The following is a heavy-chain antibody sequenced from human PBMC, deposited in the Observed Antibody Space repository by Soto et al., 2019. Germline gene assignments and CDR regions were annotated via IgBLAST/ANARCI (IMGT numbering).Heavy chain of an antibody. Sequence: GEVCWNASVGTFSGDCVSWVRQAPGQGLEWMGWIPAYTGNPHYAQEPQGRVTMTTDTSTSTAYMELRSLRSDHTAVYYCALGVTTYSYWGRGTLVTVSS. CDR2: IPAYTGNP. CDR1: VGTFSGDC. J-gene: IGHJ4*02. CDR3: ALGVTTYSY. V-gene: IGHV1-18*01. D-gene: IGHD4-17*01.